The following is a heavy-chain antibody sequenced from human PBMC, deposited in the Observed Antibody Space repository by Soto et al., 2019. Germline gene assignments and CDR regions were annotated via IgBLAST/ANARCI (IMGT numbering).Heavy chain of an antibody. Sequence: GESLKTSCKGSGYSFTSYWIGWVRQMPGKGLEWMGIIYPGDSDTRYSPSFQGQVTISADKSISTAYLQWSSLKASDTAMYYCARHKARLGYCSSTSCPYYYYGMDVWGQGTTVTVSS. V-gene: IGHV5-51*01. J-gene: IGHJ6*02. CDR1: GYSFTSYW. CDR3: ARHKARLGYCSSTSCPYYYYGMDV. CDR2: IYPGDSDT. D-gene: IGHD2-2*01.